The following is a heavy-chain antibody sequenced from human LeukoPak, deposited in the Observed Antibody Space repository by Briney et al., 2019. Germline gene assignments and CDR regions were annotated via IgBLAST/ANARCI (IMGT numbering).Heavy chain of an antibody. D-gene: IGHD3-3*02. V-gene: IGHV1-2*02. CDR1: GYTFTGYY. Sequence: ASVKVSCKASGYTFTGYYMHWVRQAPGQGLEWMGWINPNSGGTNYAQKFQGRVTMTRDTSISTAYMELSRLRSDDTAVYYCARAHKFEALWIDPWGQGTLVTVSS. CDR2: INPNSGGT. J-gene: IGHJ5*02. CDR3: ARAHKFEALWIDP.